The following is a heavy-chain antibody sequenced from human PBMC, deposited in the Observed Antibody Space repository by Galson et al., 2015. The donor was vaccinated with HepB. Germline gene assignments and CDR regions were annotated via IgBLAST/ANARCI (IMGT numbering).Heavy chain of an antibody. Sequence: QSGAEVKKPGESLKISCKGSGYSFTSYWIGWVRQMPGKGLEWMGIIYPGDSDTRYSPSFQGQVTISADKSISTAYLQWSSLKASDTAMYYCARHDPTGYSSSLDAFDIWGQGTMVTVSS. D-gene: IGHD6-13*01. CDR3: ARHDPTGYSSSLDAFDI. J-gene: IGHJ3*02. CDR2: IYPGDSDT. CDR1: GYSFTSYW. V-gene: IGHV5-51*01.